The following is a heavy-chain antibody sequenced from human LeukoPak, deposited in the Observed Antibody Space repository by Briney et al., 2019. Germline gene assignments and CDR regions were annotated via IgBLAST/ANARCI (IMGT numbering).Heavy chain of an antibody. CDR3: ARDLPYYYDSSGYYSY. D-gene: IGHD3-22*01. V-gene: IGHV1-69*13. Sequence: GASVKVSCKASGGTFSSYAISWVRQAPGQGLEWMGGIIPIFGTANYAQKFQGRVTTTADESTSTAYMELSSLRSEDTAVYYCARDLPYYYDSSGYYSYWGQGTLVTVSS. J-gene: IGHJ4*02. CDR2: IIPIFGTA. CDR1: GGTFSSYA.